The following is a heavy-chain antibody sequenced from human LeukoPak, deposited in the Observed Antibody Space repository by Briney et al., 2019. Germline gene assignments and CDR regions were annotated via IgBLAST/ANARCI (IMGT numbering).Heavy chain of an antibody. CDR3: ARGRALVD. CDR1: GDSISSSNW. J-gene: IGHJ2*01. CDR2: IYHSGNT. D-gene: IGHD1-26*01. Sequence: SETLSLTCAVSGDSISSSNWWSWVRQPPGKGLEWIGEIYHSGNTNYNPALQSRVTISLDKSKNQFSLNLNSVTAADTAVYYCARGRALVDWGRGTLVTVSS. V-gene: IGHV4-4*02.